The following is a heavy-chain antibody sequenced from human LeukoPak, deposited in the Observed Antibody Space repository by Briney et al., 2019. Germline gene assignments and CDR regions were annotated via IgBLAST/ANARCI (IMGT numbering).Heavy chain of an antibody. D-gene: IGHD6-19*01. J-gene: IGHJ4*02. CDR3: ARAAVAGTVPFDY. CDR1: GYTLTELS. Sequence: GASVKVSCKVSGYTLTELSMHWVRQAPGQGLEWMGWINPNSGGTNYAQKFQGRVTMTRDTSISTAYMELSRLRSDDTAVYYCARAAVAGTVPFDYWGQGTLVTVSS. V-gene: IGHV1-2*02. CDR2: INPNSGGT.